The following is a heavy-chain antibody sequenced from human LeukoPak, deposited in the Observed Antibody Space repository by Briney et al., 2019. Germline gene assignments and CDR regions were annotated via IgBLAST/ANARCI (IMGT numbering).Heavy chain of an antibody. CDR1: GFTFSDYY. CDR3: ASDCSGGSLRY. V-gene: IGHV3-11*04. D-gene: IGHD2-15*01. J-gene: IGHJ4*02. Sequence: PGGSLRLSCAASGFTFSDYYMSWIRQAPGKGLEWISYISSGSSTIFYADSVKGRFTISRDNAKNSLYLQMNSLRAENTAVYYCASDCSGGSLRYWGQGTLVTVSS. CDR2: ISSGSSTI.